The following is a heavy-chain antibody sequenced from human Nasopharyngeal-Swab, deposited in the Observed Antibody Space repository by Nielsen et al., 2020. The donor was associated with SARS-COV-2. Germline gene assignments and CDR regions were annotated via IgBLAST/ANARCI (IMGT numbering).Heavy chain of an antibody. V-gene: IGHV3-23*01. CDR3: AKDQGGQQLVRGSDY. Sequence: GGSLRLSCSASGFTLRTSVINWVRRAPGKGLEWVSSISGSGGRKYYADSVKGRFTISRDNYPLYLQMNSLRAEDTAVYYCAKDQGGQQLVRGSDYWGQGTLVTVSS. J-gene: IGHJ4*02. D-gene: IGHD6-13*01. CDR2: ISGSGGRK. CDR1: GFTLRTSV.